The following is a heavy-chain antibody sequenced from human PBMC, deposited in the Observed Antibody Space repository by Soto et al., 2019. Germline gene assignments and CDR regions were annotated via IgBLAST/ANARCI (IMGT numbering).Heavy chain of an antibody. D-gene: IGHD3-10*01. V-gene: IGHV1-3*01. Sequence: ASVKVSFKASGYTFTSYAMHWVRQAPGQRLEWMGWINAGNGNTKYSQEFQGRVTITRDTSASTAYMELSSLRSEDTAVDYCARDMGFGLSDYWGPGTLVTVSS. CDR3: ARDMGFGLSDY. J-gene: IGHJ4*02. CDR2: INAGNGNT. CDR1: GYTFTSYA.